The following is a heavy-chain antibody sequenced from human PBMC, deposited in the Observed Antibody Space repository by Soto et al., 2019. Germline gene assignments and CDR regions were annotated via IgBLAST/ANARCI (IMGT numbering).Heavy chain of an antibody. J-gene: IGHJ6*02. CDR1: GFTFSSYA. CDR3: AKVGGYDSHYYYYGMDV. D-gene: IGHD5-12*01. CDR2: ISGSGGST. Sequence: GGSLRLPCAASGFTFSSYAMSWVRQAPGKGLEWVSAISGSGGSTYYADSVKGRFTISRDNSKNTLYLQMNSLRAEDTAVYYCAKVGGYDSHYYYYGMDVWGQGTTVTVSS. V-gene: IGHV3-23*01.